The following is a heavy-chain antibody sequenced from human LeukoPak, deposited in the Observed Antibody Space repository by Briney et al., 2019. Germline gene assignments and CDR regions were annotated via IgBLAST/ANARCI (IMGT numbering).Heavy chain of an antibody. CDR2: IYSGGST. CDR1: GFTVSSNY. Sequence: GGSLRLSCAASGFTVSSNYMSWVHQAPGKGLEWVSVIYSGGSTYYADSVKGRFTISRDNSKNTLYLQMNSLRAEDTAVYYCARELVNWFDPWGQGTLVTVSS. V-gene: IGHV3-66*02. CDR3: ARELVNWFDP. D-gene: IGHD1-7*01. J-gene: IGHJ5*02.